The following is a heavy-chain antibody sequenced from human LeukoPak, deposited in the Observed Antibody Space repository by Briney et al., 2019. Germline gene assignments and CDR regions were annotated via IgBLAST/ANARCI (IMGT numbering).Heavy chain of an antibody. D-gene: IGHD4-17*01. Sequence: SETLSLTCTVSGYSINSGYYWGWLRQPPGKVLGGIGSIYHSGSTYYNPSLKSRVTISVDKSKNQFSLRLSSVSAADTAMYYCARAGYGDYISPDFDYWGQGTLVTVSS. J-gene: IGHJ4*02. CDR1: GYSINSGYY. V-gene: IGHV4-38-2*02. CDR2: IYHSGST. CDR3: ARAGYGDYISPDFDY.